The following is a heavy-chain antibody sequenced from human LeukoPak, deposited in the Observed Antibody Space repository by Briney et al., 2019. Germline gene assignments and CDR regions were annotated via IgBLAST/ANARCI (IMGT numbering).Heavy chain of an antibody. CDR3: ARDEDTAMVKRFDY. D-gene: IGHD5-18*01. J-gene: IGHJ4*02. CDR2: ISAYNGNT. CDR1: GYTFTSYG. V-gene: IGHV1-18*01. Sequence: ASVKVSCKASGYTFTSYGISWVGQAPGQGLEWMGWISAYNGNTNYAQKLQGRVNMTTDTSTSTAYMELRSLRSDDTAVYYCARDEDTAMVKRFDYWGQETLVTVSS.